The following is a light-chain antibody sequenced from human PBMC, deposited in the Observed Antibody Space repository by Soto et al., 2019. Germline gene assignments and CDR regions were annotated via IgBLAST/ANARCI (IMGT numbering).Light chain of an antibody. CDR3: SSYTSSNSWV. Sequence: QSALTQPASVSGSPGQSITISCTGTSSDVGGYNFVSWYQHHPGKAPKLMIYEVSNRPSWVSNRFSGSKSGNTASLTISGLQAEDEADYYCSSYTSSNSWVFGGGTKLTVL. CDR2: EVS. J-gene: IGLJ3*02. CDR1: SSDVGGYNF. V-gene: IGLV2-14*01.